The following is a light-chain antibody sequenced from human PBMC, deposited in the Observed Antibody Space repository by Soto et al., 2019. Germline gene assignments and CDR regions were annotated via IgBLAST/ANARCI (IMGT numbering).Light chain of an antibody. V-gene: IGKV3-11*01. CDR3: QQRYNWPIT. J-gene: IGKJ5*01. Sequence: EIVLTQSPATLSLSPGERATLSCRASQRVSSYLAWYQQKPGQAPRLLIFDASNRATGIPARISGSGPGTDITLIISSLEPDDFAVYYCQQRYNWPITFGQGTRLEIK. CDR2: DAS. CDR1: QRVSSY.